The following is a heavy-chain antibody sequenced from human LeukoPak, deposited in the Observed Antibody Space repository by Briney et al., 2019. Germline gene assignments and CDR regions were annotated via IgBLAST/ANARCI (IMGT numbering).Heavy chain of an antibody. CDR3: ARDVRRAAAGTMDY. D-gene: IGHD6-13*01. Sequence: GGSLRLSCAASRFSFSNYWMTWARQAPGKGLEWVAKIKQDGSEKFYVDSVKGRFTISRDNAKNSLYLQMNSLRVEDTAVYYCARDVRRAAAGTMDYWGQGTLVTVSS. CDR2: IKQDGSEK. J-gene: IGHJ4*02. V-gene: IGHV3-7*01. CDR1: RFSFSNYW.